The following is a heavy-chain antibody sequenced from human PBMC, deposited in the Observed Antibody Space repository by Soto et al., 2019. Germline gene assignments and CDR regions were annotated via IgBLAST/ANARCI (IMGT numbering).Heavy chain of an antibody. J-gene: IGHJ6*03. CDR1: GFTFSSYW. CDR3: AREVVSPCYCYYYMDV. Sequence: GGSLRLSCAASGFTFSSYWMSWVRQAPGKGLEWVANIKQDGSEKYYVDSVKGRFTISRDNAKNSLYLQMNSLRAKDAAVYYCAREVVSPCYCYYYMDVWGQGTPVTVSS. D-gene: IGHD2-15*01. CDR2: IKQDGSEK. V-gene: IGHV3-7*03.